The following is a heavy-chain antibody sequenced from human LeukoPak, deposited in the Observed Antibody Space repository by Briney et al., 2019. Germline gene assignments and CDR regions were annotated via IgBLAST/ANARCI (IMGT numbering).Heavy chain of an antibody. J-gene: IGHJ6*02. D-gene: IGHD1/OR15-1a*01. CDR2: IIPILGIA. CDR3: ARVMGTASFTSYYYYGMDV. Sequence: ASVKVSCKASGGTFSSYAISWVQQAPGQGLEWMGRIIPILGIANYAQKFQGRVTITADKSTSTAYMELSSLRSEDTAVYYCARVMGTASFTSYYYYGMDVWGQGTTVTVSS. CDR1: GGTFSSYA. V-gene: IGHV1-69*04.